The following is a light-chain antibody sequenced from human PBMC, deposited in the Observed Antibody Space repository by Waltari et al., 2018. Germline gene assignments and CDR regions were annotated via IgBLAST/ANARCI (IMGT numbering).Light chain of an antibody. V-gene: IGKV4-1*01. CDR3: QQYYSDKT. J-gene: IGKJ1*01. CDR1: QSNLSSSNNRNF. CDR2: WAS. Sequence: QSNLSSSNNRNFLSWYQQKPGQHPKLLIYWASTRESGVPDRFSGSGSGTDFTLTISSLQAEDVAVYYCQQYYSDKTFGQGTKVEIK.